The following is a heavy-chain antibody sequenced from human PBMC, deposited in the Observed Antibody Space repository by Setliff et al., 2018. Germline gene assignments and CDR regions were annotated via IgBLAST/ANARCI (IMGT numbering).Heavy chain of an antibody. CDR3: ASDLMGF. Sequence: VASVKVSCNASGHMFTSNAMHWVRQAPGQGLEWMGVIDPSGTRTVSAQSFKGRITLTRDTSTDTAYMEVNSLKSEDTAVYFCASDLMGFWGQGTLVTVSS. CDR2: IDPSGTRT. D-gene: IGHD3-9*01. V-gene: IGHV1-46*01. CDR1: GHMFTSNA. J-gene: IGHJ4*02.